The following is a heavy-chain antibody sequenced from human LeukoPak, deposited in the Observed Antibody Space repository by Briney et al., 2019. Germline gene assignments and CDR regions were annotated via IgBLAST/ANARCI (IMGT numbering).Heavy chain of an antibody. V-gene: IGHV3-23*01. D-gene: IGHD3-10*01. CDR1: RFTFTRHA. Sequence: GGSLRLSCAASRFTFTRHAMSWVRQAPGKGLEWVSTTGLESVHTLCADSVQGRFTFSRDNSRNTLHLQMDNLTVDDTAIYYCVRGDDIGKHPTRAYYFDIWGQGTLVSVSS. CDR3: VRGDDIGKHPTRAYYFDI. J-gene: IGHJ4*02. CDR2: TGLESVHT.